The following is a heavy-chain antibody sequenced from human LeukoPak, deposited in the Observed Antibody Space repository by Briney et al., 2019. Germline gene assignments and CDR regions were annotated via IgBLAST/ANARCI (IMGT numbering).Heavy chain of an antibody. CDR1: GGSFSGYY. D-gene: IGHD3-16*01. CDR3: ARASRRLGPS. J-gene: IGHJ5*02. Sequence: SETLSLTCAVYGGSFSGYYWSWIRQPPGKGLEWIGEINHSGSTNYNPSLKSRVTISVDTSKNQFSLKLSSVTAADTAVYYCARASRRLGPSWGQGTMVTVSS. V-gene: IGHV4-34*01. CDR2: INHSGST.